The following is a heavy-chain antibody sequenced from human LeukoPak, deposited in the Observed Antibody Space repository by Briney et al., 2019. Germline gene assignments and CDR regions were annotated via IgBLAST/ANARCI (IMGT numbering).Heavy chain of an antibody. V-gene: IGHV4-59*01. D-gene: IGHD5-12*01. CDR2: IYYSGST. CDR1: GGSISSYY. Sequence: SETLSLTCTVSGGSISSYYWSWIRQPPGKGLEWIGYIYYSGSTNYNPSLKSRVTISVDTSKNQFSLKLSSVTAADTAVYYCARAKPGRGYSGYPTPSDYWGQGALVTVSS. CDR3: ARAKPGRGYSGYPTPSDY. J-gene: IGHJ4*02.